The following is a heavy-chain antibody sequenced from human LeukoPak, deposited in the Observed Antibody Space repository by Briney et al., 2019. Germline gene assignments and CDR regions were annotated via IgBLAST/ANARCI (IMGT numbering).Heavy chain of an antibody. CDR1: GFTFCSYE. CDR3: ARDPALDY. CDR2: ISSSGSTM. V-gene: IGHV3-48*03. J-gene: IGHJ4*02. Sequence: GGSLTLSCAASGFTFCSYEMNWLRQAPGRGLECISYISSSGSTMYYADSVKGRFTISRDNAKDSLYLEMNSLRADDTAVYYCARDPALDYWGQGTLVTVSS.